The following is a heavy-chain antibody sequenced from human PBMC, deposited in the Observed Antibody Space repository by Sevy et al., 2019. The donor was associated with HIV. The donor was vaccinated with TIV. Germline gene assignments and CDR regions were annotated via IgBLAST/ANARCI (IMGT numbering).Heavy chain of an antibody. CDR3: AREGTKGVWFDP. D-gene: IGHD3-16*01. CDR2: IFHTGST. V-gene: IGHV4-31*03. J-gene: IGHJ5*02. Sequence: SETLSLTCTVSGGSINSGDYYWSWIRQHPEKGLDWIGYIFHTGSTYYNRSFKSRATISVDTSKNQFSLKLSLMTAADTAVYYCAREGTKGVWFDPWGQGTLVTVSS. CDR1: GGSINSGDYY.